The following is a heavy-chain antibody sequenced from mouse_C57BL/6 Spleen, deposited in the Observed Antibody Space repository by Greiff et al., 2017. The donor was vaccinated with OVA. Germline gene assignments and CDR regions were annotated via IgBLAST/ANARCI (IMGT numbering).Heavy chain of an antibody. V-gene: IGHV5-17*01. J-gene: IGHJ2*01. Sequence: DVQLVESGGGLVKPGGSLKLSCAASGFTFSDYGVHWVRQAPEKGLEWVAYISSGSSTIYYADTVKGRFTISRDNAKNTLFLQMTSLRSEDTAMYYCARGYYGPGVDYWGQGTTLTVSS. D-gene: IGHD1-1*01. CDR3: ARGYYGPGVDY. CDR2: ISSGSSTI. CDR1: GFTFSDYG.